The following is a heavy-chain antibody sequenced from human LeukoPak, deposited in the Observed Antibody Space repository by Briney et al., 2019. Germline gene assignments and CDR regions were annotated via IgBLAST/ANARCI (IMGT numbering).Heavy chain of an antibody. CDR3: ARAVDGYKE. Sequence: ASVKVSCKASGYTFTGYYMHWVRQAPGQGLEWMGWMNPNSGNTGYAQKFQGRVTMTRNTSISTAYMELSSLRSEDTAVYYCARAVDGYKEWGQGTLVTVSS. V-gene: IGHV1-8*02. D-gene: IGHD5-24*01. J-gene: IGHJ4*02. CDR1: GYTFTGYY. CDR2: MNPNSGNT.